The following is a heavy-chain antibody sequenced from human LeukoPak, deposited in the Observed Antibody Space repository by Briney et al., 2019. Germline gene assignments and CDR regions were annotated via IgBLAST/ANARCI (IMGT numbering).Heavy chain of an antibody. CDR3: ASKGAGHCYDASCMGSFDL. Sequence: ASVKVSCKASGYPFIDYYLHWVRQAPGQGLEWMGCINPNTGDTNSAQNFQGRVVMTRDTSITTAYMELSRLKSDDTALYYCASKGAGHCYDASCMGSFDLWGQGTTVAVSS. CDR1: GYPFIDYY. CDR2: INPNTGDT. V-gene: IGHV1-2*02. D-gene: IGHD2-15*01. J-gene: IGHJ3*01.